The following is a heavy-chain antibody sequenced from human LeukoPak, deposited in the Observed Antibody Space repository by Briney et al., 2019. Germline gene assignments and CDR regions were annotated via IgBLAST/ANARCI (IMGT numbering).Heavy chain of an antibody. CDR1: GGSISSSTYY. CDR3: ARRDMTAVTAYAFDI. Sequence: PSETLSLTCTVSGGSISSSTYYWGWIRQPPGKGLEWIGSIYYSGSTYYSPSLKSRVTISVDTSKNQFSLRLSSVTAADTAVYYCARRDMTAVTAYAFDIWGQGTMVTVSS. V-gene: IGHV4-39*01. J-gene: IGHJ3*02. CDR2: IYYSGST. D-gene: IGHD4-11*01.